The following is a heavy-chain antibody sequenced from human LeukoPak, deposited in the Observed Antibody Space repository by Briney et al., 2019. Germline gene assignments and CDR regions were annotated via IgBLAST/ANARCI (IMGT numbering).Heavy chain of an antibody. V-gene: IGHV3-30*18. J-gene: IGHJ4*02. CDR1: GFTFGSFV. CDR2: ISYEDGSNK. Sequence: GRSLRLSCAASGFTFGSFVMHWVRQAPGKGLEWVAAISYEDGSNKYYADSVKGRFTISRDNSKSTLYLQMNSLRAEDTAVYYCAKEPHLGDYGSGGNPDPFFDYWGQGTLVTVSS. CDR3: AKEPHLGDYGSGGNPDPFFDY. D-gene: IGHD3-10*01.